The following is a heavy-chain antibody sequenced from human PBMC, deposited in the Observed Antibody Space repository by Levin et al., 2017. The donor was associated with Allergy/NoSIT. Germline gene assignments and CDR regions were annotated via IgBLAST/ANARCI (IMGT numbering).Heavy chain of an antibody. D-gene: IGHD1-26*01. Sequence: SCAASGFGFSSYPLHWVRQAPGKGLEWVAFISYDGSSKYYADSVKGRITISRDNSKNTLYLQMNSLRAEDTAVYYCARGVEVGAEHWGQGTLVTVSS. CDR1: GFGFSSYP. J-gene: IGHJ1*01. CDR3: ARGVEVGAEH. V-gene: IGHV3-30-3*01. CDR2: ISYDGSSK.